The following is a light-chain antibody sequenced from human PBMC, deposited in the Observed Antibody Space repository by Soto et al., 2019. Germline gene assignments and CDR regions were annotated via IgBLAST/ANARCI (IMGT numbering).Light chain of an antibody. V-gene: IGKV3D-15*01. CDR3: QQYAYWPET. CDR2: YSS. J-gene: IGKJ1*01. CDR1: QSVRTN. Sequence: EVMLTQFPDTVSVTPGETVTLSCGASQSVRTNLAWYQQRPGQAPRLLIHYSSTRASDIPARFSGSGSATNFTLAISSLQSEDFAVYYCQQYAYWPETFGQGTKVDIK.